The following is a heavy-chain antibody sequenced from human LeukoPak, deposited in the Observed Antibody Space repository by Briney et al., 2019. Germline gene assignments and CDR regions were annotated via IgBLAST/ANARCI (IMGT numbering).Heavy chain of an antibody. D-gene: IGHD2-2*01. CDR1: GYTFTSYD. CDR2: MNPNSGNT. V-gene: IGHV1-8*03. J-gene: IGHJ6*03. Sequence: ASVKVSCKASGYTFTSYDINWVRQATGQGLEWMGWMNPNSGNTGYAQKFQGRVTITRNTSISTAYMGLSSLRSEDTAVYYWARGREGYQLLHMDVWGKGTTVTVSS. CDR3: ARGREGYQLLHMDV.